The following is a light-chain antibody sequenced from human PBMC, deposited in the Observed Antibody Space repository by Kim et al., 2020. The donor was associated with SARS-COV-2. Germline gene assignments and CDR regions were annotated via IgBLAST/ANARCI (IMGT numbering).Light chain of an antibody. J-gene: IGKJ2*01. CDR1: QSVSDN. CDR2: GAS. CDR3: QHYNNWPPET. V-gene: IGKV3D-15*01. Sequence: EIVMTQSPATLSVSPGERATLSCWASQSVSDNLAWYQQKVGQAPRLLIYGASTRATGIPARFSGSGSGTDFTLTISSLQSEDIAVYYCQHYNNWPPETFGQGTELEI.